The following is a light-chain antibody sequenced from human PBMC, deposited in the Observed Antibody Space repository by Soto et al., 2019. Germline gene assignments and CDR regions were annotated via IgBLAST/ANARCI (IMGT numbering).Light chain of an antibody. V-gene: IGLV1-47*02. CDR2: NNN. CDR1: SSNIGSYY. Sequence: QSVLSQPPSASGTPGQRVTISCSGSSSNIGSYYVHWYQQLSGTAPKLLIYNNNLRPSGVPDRLSGSKSGTSASLAISGLRSEDEADYYCAAWDDSLRAYVFGPGTKVTV. CDR3: AAWDDSLRAYV. J-gene: IGLJ1*01.